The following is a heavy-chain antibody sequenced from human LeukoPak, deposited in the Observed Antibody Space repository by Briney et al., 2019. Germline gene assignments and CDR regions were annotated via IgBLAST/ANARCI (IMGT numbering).Heavy chain of an antibody. CDR3: ARQGSGRAFDI. CDR2: MFYNVST. V-gene: IGHV4-59*08. J-gene: IGHJ3*02. Sequence: PSETLSHTCTVSGGSISSYYWNWIRQSPGKGVEWIAYMFYNVSTNYSPSLKSRVTISVDTSKNQFSLKLISVTAADTAVYFCARQGSGRAFDIWGQGTMVTVSS. CDR1: GGSISSYY.